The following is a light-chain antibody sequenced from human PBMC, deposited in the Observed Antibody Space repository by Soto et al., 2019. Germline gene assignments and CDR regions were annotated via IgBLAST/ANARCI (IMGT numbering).Light chain of an antibody. V-gene: IGKV1-27*01. Sequence: DIQMTQSPSSLSASVGDRGTITCRASHRISNHLAWCRQKPGTVPMLLIYGASNLQSGFPSPFSGSGSGTDFTLNISSLQPEDVATYSCQKYNNFPFTFGPGTKVDV. J-gene: IGKJ3*01. CDR1: HRISNH. CDR3: QKYNNFPFT. CDR2: GAS.